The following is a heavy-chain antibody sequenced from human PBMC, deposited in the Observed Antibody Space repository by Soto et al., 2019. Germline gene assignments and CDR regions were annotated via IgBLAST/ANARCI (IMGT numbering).Heavy chain of an antibody. J-gene: IGHJ4*02. D-gene: IGHD2-15*01. CDR2: SNSDGSST. CDR1: GFTFSSYW. V-gene: IGHV3-74*01. CDR3: VRTSLVVAAATRADY. Sequence: EVQLVESGGGLVQPGGSLRLSCAASGFTFSSYWMHWVRQAPGKGLVWVSRSNSDGSSTSYADSVKGRFTISSDNAKNTLYLQMNSLRAEDTAVYYCVRTSLVVAAATRADYWGQGTLVTVSS.